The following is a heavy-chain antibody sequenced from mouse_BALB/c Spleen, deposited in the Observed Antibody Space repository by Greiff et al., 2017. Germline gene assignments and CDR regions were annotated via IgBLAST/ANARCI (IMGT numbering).Heavy chain of an antibody. CDR2: ISNGGGST. J-gene: IGHJ4*01. CDR1: GFTFSSYT. Sequence: EVNVVESGGGLVQPGGSLKLSCAASGFTFSSYTMSWVRQTPEKRLEWVAYISNGGGSTYYPDTVKGRFTISRDNAKNTLYLQMSSLKSEDTAMYYCARQNDYDAMDYWGQGTSVTVSS. V-gene: IGHV5-12-2*01. CDR3: ARQNDYDAMDY.